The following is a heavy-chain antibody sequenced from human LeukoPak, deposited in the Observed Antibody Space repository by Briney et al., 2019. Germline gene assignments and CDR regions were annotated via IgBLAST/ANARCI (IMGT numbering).Heavy chain of an antibody. CDR3: ARDSEGYSSSWVDY. Sequence: GGSLRLSCAASGFTFSSYGMSWVRQAPGKGLEWVSAISGSGGSTYYADSVKGRFTISRDNAKNSLYLQMNSLRAEDTAVYYCARDSEGYSSSWVDYWGQGTLVTVSS. D-gene: IGHD6-13*01. J-gene: IGHJ4*02. CDR2: ISGSGGST. V-gene: IGHV3-23*01. CDR1: GFTFSSYG.